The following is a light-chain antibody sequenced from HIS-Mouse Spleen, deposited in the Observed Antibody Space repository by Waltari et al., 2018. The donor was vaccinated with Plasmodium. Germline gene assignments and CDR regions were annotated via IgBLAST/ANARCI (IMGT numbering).Light chain of an antibody. CDR3: QQRSNWPST. CDR1: QGVSSY. J-gene: IGKJ5*01. CDR2: DAS. Sequence: EIVLTQSPATRSLSPGERATLSCRASQGVSSYLSWYQQKPGQAPRLLIYDASNTATGIPARFSGSGSGTDFTLTISSLEPEDFALYYCQQRSNWPSTFGQGTRLEIK. V-gene: IGKV3-11*01.